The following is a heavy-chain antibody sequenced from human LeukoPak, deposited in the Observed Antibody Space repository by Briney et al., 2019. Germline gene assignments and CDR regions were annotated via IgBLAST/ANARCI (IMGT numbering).Heavy chain of an antibody. CDR2: ISSLSSYI. Sequence: GGSLRLSCAASGFTFSSYSLNWVRQAPGKGLEWVSSISSLSSYIYYADSLKGRFTISRDNAKNSLYLQMNSLRAEDTAVYYCARGGPRDGYDYWGQGTLVTVSS. D-gene: IGHD5-18*01. CDR3: ARGGPRDGYDY. CDR1: GFTFSSYS. J-gene: IGHJ4*02. V-gene: IGHV3-21*01.